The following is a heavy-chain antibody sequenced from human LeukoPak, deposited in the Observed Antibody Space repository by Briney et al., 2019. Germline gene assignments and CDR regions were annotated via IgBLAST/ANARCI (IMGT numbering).Heavy chain of an antibody. D-gene: IGHD5-18*01. J-gene: IGHJ6*03. V-gene: IGHV4-61*02. CDR2: IYTSGST. CDR1: GGSISSGSYY. Sequence: SETLSLTCTVSGGSISSGSYYWSWIRQPAGKGLEWIGRIYTSGSTNYNPSLKSRVTISVDTSKNQFSLKLSSVTAADTAVYYCARDVYTAMVTGYYYYMDVWGKGTTVTVSS. CDR3: ARDVYTAMVTGYYYYMDV.